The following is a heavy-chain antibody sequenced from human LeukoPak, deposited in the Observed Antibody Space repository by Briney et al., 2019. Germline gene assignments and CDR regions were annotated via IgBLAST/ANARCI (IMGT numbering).Heavy chain of an antibody. D-gene: IGHD3-10*01. CDR1: GGSISSSSYY. J-gene: IGHJ4*02. V-gene: IGHV4-39*01. CDR2: IYYSGST. Sequence: SETLSLTCTVSGGSISSSSYYWGWIRQPPGKGLEWIGSIYYSGSTYYNPSLKSRVTISVDTSKNRFSLKLSSVTAADTAVYYCARSNTYYYGSGSYYNAGLFDYWGQGTLVTVSS. CDR3: ARSNTYYYGSGSYYNAGLFDY.